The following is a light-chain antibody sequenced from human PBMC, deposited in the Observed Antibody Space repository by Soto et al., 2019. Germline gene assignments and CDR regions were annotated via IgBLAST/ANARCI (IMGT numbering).Light chain of an antibody. CDR1: SSNIGSNY. CDR2: SNN. CDR3: TSYTSSNTL. V-gene: IGLV1-47*02. J-gene: IGLJ2*01. Sequence: QSVLTQPPSASGTPGQRVTISCSGSSSNIGSNYVYWYQQLPGTAPKLLIYSNNQRPSGVPDRFSGSKSGTSASLAISGLRSEDEADYYCTSYTSSNTLFGGGTKLTVL.